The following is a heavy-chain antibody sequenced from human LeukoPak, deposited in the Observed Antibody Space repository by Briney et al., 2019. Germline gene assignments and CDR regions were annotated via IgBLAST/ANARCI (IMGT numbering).Heavy chain of an antibody. J-gene: IGHJ4*02. CDR1: GFTFSSHA. V-gene: IGHV3-64D*06. CDR3: VKRIDSSDLDY. CDR2: ISSNGGGT. D-gene: IGHD6-19*01. Sequence: GGSLRLSCSASGFTFSSHAMHWVRQAPGKGLEYVSVISSNGGGTHYADSVKGRFTVSRDNSKNTLYLQMSSLRAEDTAVYYCVKRIDSSDLDYWGQGTLVTVFS.